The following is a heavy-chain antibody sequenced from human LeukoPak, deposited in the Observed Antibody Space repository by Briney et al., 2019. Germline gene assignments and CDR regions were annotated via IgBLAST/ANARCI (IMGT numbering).Heavy chain of an antibody. V-gene: IGHV4-39*07. CDR2: INHSGST. Sequence: SETLSLTCSVSGGSISSGEYYWGWIRQPPGKGLEWIGEINHSGSTNYNPSLKSRVTISVDTSKNQFSLKLSSVTAADTAVYYCARGGYCSGGSCRTGDDAFDIWGQGTMVTVSS. CDR3: ARGGYCSGGSCRTGDDAFDI. D-gene: IGHD2-15*01. CDR1: GGSISSGEYY. J-gene: IGHJ3*02.